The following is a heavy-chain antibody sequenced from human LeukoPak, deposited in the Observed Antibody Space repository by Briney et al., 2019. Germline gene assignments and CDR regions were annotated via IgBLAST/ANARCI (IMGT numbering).Heavy chain of an antibody. CDR3: ARLYCSGGSCYAIDY. CDR1: GGSISSSSYY. Sequence: SETLSLTCTVSGGSISSSSYYWGWIRQPPGKGLEWIGSIYYSGSTYYNSSLKSRVTISVDTSKNQFSLKLSSVTAADTAVYYCARLYCSGGSCYAIDYWGQGTLVTVSS. J-gene: IGHJ4*02. D-gene: IGHD2-15*01. V-gene: IGHV4-39*01. CDR2: IYYSGST.